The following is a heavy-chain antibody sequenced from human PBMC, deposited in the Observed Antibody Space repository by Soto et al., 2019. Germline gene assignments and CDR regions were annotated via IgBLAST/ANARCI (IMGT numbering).Heavy chain of an antibody. V-gene: IGHV1-8*01. J-gene: IGHJ3*02. CDR1: GYTFTSYD. Sequence: ASVKVSCKASGYTFTSYDINWVRQATGQGLEWMGWMNPNSGNTGYAQKFQGRVTMTRNTSISTAYMELSSLRSEDTAVYYCARGSEDIVVVVAAGPFDDFDIWGQGTMVTV. D-gene: IGHD2-15*01. CDR3: ARGSEDIVVVVAAGPFDDFDI. CDR2: MNPNSGNT.